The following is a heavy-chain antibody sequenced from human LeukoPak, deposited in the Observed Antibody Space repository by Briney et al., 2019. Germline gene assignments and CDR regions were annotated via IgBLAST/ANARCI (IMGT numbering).Heavy chain of an antibody. CDR1: GYTFTGDY. CDR3: ARDSSSWISDAFDI. D-gene: IGHD6-13*01. Sequence: ASVKVSCKASGYTFTGDYMHWVRQAPGQGLEWMGWINPNSGGTNYAQKFQGRVTMTRDTSISTAYMELSRLRSDDTAVYYCARDSSSWISDAFDIWGQGTMVTVSS. V-gene: IGHV1-2*02. J-gene: IGHJ3*02. CDR2: INPNSGGT.